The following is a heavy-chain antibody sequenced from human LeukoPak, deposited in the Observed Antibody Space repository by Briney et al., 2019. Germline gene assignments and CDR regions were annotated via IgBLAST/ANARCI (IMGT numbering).Heavy chain of an antibody. CDR3: AKDYHYDRTYFDY. J-gene: IGHJ4*02. V-gene: IGHV3-9*01. CDR1: GFTFDDYA. CDR2: ISWNSGSI. Sequence: PGRSLRLSCAASGFTFDDYAMHWVRKAPGQGLEWVSGISWNSGSIGYEDSVKGRFTISRDNAKNSLYLQMNSLRAEDTALYYCAKDYHYDRTYFDYWGQGTLVTVSS. D-gene: IGHD3-3*01.